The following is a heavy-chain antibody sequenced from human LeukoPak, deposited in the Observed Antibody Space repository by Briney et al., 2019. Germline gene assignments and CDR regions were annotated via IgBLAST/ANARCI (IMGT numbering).Heavy chain of an antibody. CDR2: IYYSGST. J-gene: IGHJ4*02. CDR1: GGSISSSSYY. D-gene: IGHD1-26*01. CDR3: ARLSEWELLSSFDY. Sequence: SSETLSLTCTVSGGSISSSSYYWGWIRQPPGKGLEWIGSIYYSGSTYYNPSLKSRVTISVDTSKNQFSLKLSSVTAADTAVYYCARLSEWELLSSFDYWGQGTLVTVSS. V-gene: IGHV4-39*01.